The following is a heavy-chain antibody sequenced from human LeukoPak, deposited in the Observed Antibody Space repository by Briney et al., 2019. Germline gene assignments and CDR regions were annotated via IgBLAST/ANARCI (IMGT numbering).Heavy chain of an antibody. D-gene: IGHD3-10*01. CDR1: GDSISSYY. CDR3: ARVSLVRGAPDYYFDY. CDR2: IYDSGRT. V-gene: IGHV4-59*12. Sequence: SETLSLTCSVSGDSISSYYWSWVRQPPGKGLEWLGYIYDSGRTNYNPSLKSRVTMSVDTSKNQFSLKLSSVTAADTAVYYCARVSLVRGAPDYYFDYWGQGTLVTVSS. J-gene: IGHJ4*02.